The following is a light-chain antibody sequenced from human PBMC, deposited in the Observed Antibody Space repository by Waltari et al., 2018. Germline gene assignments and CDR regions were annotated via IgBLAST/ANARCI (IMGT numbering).Light chain of an antibody. CDR2: GVS. V-gene: IGLV2-14*01. CDR3: ISFTSSNTWV. Sequence: QSALTQPASVSGSPRQSITLSCTGTSSDIGAYNSVPWYQQHSGKAPKLVIFGVSDRPTGVSNRFSGSKSGNTASLTISGLQAEDEADYYCISFTSSNTWVFGGGTRVTVL. CDR1: SSDIGAYNS. J-gene: IGLJ3*02.